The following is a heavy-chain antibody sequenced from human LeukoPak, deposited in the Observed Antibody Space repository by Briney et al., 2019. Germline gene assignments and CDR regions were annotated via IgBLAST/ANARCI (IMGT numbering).Heavy chain of an antibody. V-gene: IGHV3-23*01. J-gene: IGHJ5*02. D-gene: IGHD2-15*01. CDR2: ISGSGGST. CDR3: ARPYCSGGSCYSWWFDP. CDR1: GFTFSSYA. Sequence: PGGSLRLSCAASGFTFSSYAMSWVRQAPGKGLEWVSAISGSGGSTYYADSVKGRFTISRDNAKNSLYLQMNSLRAEDTAVYYCARPYCSGGSCYSWWFDPWGQGTLVTVSS.